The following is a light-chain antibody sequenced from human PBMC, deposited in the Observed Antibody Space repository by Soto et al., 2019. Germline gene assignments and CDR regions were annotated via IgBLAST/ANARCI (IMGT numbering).Light chain of an antibody. V-gene: IGLV2-8*02. CDR1: SSDVGGYNY. Sequence: QSALTQPPSASRSPGQSVTISCTGTSSDVGGYNYVSWYQQHPGKAPKLMIYEVSKRPSGVPDRFSGSKSGNTASLTVSGLQAEDEADYYCSSYAGSILFGTGTKLTVL. CDR3: SSYAGSIL. J-gene: IGLJ1*01. CDR2: EVS.